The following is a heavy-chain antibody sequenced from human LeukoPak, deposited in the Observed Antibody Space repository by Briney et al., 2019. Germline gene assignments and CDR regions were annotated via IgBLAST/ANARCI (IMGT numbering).Heavy chain of an antibody. CDR3: ARDGTAAGLYFDL. D-gene: IGHD6-13*01. V-gene: IGHV3-7*01. CDR1: GFTFSSYW. CDR2: IKQDGGEK. Sequence: GGSLRLSCAVSGFTFSSYWTNWVRQAPGKGLEWVASIKQDGGEKSYVDSVKGRFTISRDNAKNSLYLQMSSLRAEDTAVYYCARDGTAAGLYFDLWGQGPLVTVSS. J-gene: IGHJ4*01.